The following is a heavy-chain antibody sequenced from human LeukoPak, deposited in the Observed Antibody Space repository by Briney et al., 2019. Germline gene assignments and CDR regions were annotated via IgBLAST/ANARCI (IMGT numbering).Heavy chain of an antibody. D-gene: IGHD1-1*01. Sequence: GRSLRLSCAASGFTFSSYGIHWVRQAPGKGLEWVAAISYDGSSKYYADSVKGRFTISRDNSKNTLYLQMNSLRAEDTALYYCAKAGSGNWNAWFDPWGQGTLVTVSS. CDR3: AKAGSGNWNAWFDP. CDR1: GFTFSSYG. J-gene: IGHJ5*02. CDR2: ISYDGSSK. V-gene: IGHV3-30*18.